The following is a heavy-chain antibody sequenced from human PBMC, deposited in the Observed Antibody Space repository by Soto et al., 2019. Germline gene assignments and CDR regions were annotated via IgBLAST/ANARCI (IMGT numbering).Heavy chain of an antibody. V-gene: IGHV1-69*06. D-gene: IGHD3-10*01. CDR1: GGTFSSHA. CDR2: FILIFGTV. J-gene: IGHJ6*02. Sequence: QVQLVQSGAEVKKPGSSVKVSCKASGGTFSSHAISWVRQAPGQGLEWMGGFILIFGTVNYAQGFQGRVTITADKPTNTAYMEQSSLRSEDTAVYYCVRGRMVIGNYYYYSMDVWGQGTTVTVSS. CDR3: VRGRMVIGNYYYYSMDV.